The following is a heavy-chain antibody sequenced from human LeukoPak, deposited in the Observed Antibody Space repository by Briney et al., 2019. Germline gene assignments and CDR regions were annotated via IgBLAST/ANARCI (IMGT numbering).Heavy chain of an antibody. V-gene: IGHV1-46*01. Sequence: ASVKVSCKASGYTFTSYYMHWVRQAPGQGLEWMGIINPSGGSTNYAQKFQGRVTITADESTSTAYMELSSLRSEDTAVYYCASLPFHYYDSSGSEPIDYWGQGTLVTVSS. CDR2: INPSGGST. D-gene: IGHD3-22*01. CDR3: ASLPFHYYDSSGSEPIDY. J-gene: IGHJ4*02. CDR1: GYTFTSYY.